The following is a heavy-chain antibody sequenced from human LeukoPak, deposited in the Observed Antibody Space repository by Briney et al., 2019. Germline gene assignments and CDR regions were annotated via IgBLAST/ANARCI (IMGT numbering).Heavy chain of an antibody. V-gene: IGHV3-30*04. Sequence: GGSLRLSCAASGFTFSTYTMNWVRQAPGKGLEWVSFISSDGRNKYYADSVKGRLTISRDNSESTLFLHMNSLRAEDTAVYYCAREYRSAWTSFDYWGQGTLVTVSS. D-gene: IGHD6-19*01. J-gene: IGHJ4*02. CDR3: AREYRSAWTSFDY. CDR1: GFTFSTYT. CDR2: ISSDGRNK.